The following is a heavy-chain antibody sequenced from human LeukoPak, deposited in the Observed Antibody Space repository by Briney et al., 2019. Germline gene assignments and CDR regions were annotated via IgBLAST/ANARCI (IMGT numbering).Heavy chain of an antibody. V-gene: IGHV3-30-3*01. CDR1: GFTFSSYA. J-gene: IGHJ4*02. CDR2: ISYDGSNK. D-gene: IGHD4-17*01. Sequence: GGSLRLSCAASGFTFSSYAMHWVRQAPGKGLEWVAVISYDGSNKYYADSVKGRFTISRDNSKNTLYLQMNSLRAEDTAVYYCAKVSDYGDYDTDYWGQGTLVTVSS. CDR3: AKVSDYGDYDTDY.